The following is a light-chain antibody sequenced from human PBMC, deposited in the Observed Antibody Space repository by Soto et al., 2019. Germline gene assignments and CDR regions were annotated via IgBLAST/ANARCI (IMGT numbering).Light chain of an antibody. J-gene: IGKJ1*01. Sequence: EIVLTQSPATLSLSTGERATLSCRASQSVSSYLAWYQQKPGQAPSLLIYGASSRATGIPDRFSGSGSGTDFTLTISRLEPEDFAVYYCQQYGSSPRTFGQGTKVDIK. CDR3: QQYGSSPRT. V-gene: IGKV3-20*01. CDR1: QSVSSY. CDR2: GAS.